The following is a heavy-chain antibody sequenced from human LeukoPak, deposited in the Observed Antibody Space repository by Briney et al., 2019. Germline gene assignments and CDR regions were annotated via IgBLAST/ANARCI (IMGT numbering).Heavy chain of an antibody. Sequence: VASVKVSCKVSGYTLTELSMHWVRQAPGKGLEWMGGSDPEDGETIYAQKFQGRVTMTEDTSTDTAYMELSSLRSEDTAVYYCAPWRIQPYGKYYYYGMDVWGQGTTVTVSS. J-gene: IGHJ6*02. CDR1: GYTLTELS. V-gene: IGHV1-24*01. D-gene: IGHD5-18*01. CDR3: APWRIQPYGKYYYYGMDV. CDR2: SDPEDGET.